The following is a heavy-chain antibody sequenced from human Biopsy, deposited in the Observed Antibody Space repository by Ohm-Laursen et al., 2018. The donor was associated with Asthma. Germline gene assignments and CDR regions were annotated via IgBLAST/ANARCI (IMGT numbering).Heavy chain of an antibody. V-gene: IGHV3-30*18. CDR3: AKEVFPGWELRRGPDS. J-gene: IGHJ4*02. CDR2: ISFDGTNR. CDR1: GFGFSNYG. Sequence: SFRLSCAASGFGFSNYGMHGVRQAPGKGLDWVAVISFDGTNRNYTDSVKGRFTISRDNSRNTLHLEMNSLRAEDTAVYFCAKEVFPGWELRRGPDSWGQGTLVTVSS. D-gene: IGHD1-26*01.